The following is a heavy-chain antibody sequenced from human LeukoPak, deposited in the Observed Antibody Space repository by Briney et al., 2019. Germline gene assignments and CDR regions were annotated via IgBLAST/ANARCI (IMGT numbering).Heavy chain of an antibody. CDR2: IIPILGIA. CDR1: GGTFSSYA. D-gene: IGHD3-22*01. Sequence: SVKVSCKASGGTFSSYAISWVRQAPGQGLEWMRRIIPILGIANYAQKFQGRLTMTTDTSTSTAYMELRSLRSDDTAVYYCTRDHYYDSTSFDYWGQGTLVTVS. CDR3: TRDHYYDSTSFDY. J-gene: IGHJ4*02. V-gene: IGHV1-69*04.